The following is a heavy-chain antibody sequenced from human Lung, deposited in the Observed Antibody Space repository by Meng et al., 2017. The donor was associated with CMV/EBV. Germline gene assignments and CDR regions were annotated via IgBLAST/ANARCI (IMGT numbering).Heavy chain of an antibody. J-gene: IGHJ5*02. CDR1: GFTFNNYH. CDR3: AREVKNGIGATVS. CDR2: INLSGGNA. V-gene: IGHV1-46*02. D-gene: IGHD1-26*01. Sequence: KASGFTFNNYHIHWVRQVPGQGLEWMGIINLSGGNARYTPMLQGRVTITRDTSTTTVHMELSSLTSEDTAVYYCAREVKNGIGATVSWGQGTLVTVSS.